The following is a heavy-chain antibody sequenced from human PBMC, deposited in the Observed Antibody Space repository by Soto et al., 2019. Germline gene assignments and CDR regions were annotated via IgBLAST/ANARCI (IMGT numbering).Heavy chain of an antibody. Sequence: SETLSLTCTVSGGSISSSSYYWGWIRQPPGKGLEWIGSIYYSGSTYYNPSLKRRVTISGDTSKNQFSLKLSSVTAADTAVYYCARHIPQDGYNYYYYDGMDVWGQGTTVTVSS. CDR1: GGSISSSSYY. D-gene: IGHD5-12*01. J-gene: IGHJ6*02. CDR2: IYYSGST. CDR3: ARHIPQDGYNYYYYDGMDV. V-gene: IGHV4-39*01.